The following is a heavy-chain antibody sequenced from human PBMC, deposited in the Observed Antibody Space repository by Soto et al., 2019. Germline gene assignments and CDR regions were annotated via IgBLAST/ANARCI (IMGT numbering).Heavy chain of an antibody. D-gene: IGHD3-10*01. CDR2: IYYSGST. V-gene: IGHV4-61*08. CDR1: GGTISSGGGH. J-gene: IGHJ5*02. Sequence: SETLCLTCTVSGGTISSGGGHWIWNRQPPGKGLEWIGYIYYSGSTNYNPSLKSRVTISVDTSKNQFSLKLSSVTAADTAVYYCARDRMVRGGNWFDPWGQGTLVTVSS. CDR3: ARDRMVRGGNWFDP.